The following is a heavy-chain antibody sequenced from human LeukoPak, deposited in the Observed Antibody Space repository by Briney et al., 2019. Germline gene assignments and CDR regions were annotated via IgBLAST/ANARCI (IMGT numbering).Heavy chain of an antibody. J-gene: IGHJ4*02. Sequence: GGSLRLSCTASGFIFNNYGLIWVRQAPGKGLQWVSAISNNGGDTTYADFVKGRFTISRDNSKNTLYLQMNSLRAEDTAVYYCAKVVSECIVEATWVFDYWGQGTLVTVSS. D-gene: IGHD1-26*01. CDR1: GFIFNNYG. V-gene: IGHV3-23*01. CDR2: ISNNGGDT. CDR3: AKVVSECIVEATWVFDY.